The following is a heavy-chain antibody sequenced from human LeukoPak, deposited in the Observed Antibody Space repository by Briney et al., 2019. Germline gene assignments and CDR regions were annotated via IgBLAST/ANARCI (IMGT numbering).Heavy chain of an antibody. CDR2: ISPYNGNT. Sequence: GASVKVSCKASGYTFTSYDFSWVRQAPGQGLEWMGWISPYNGNTKYAQKLQGRVTMTTDTSTSTAYMELRSLRSDDTAVYYCARTPSGYYHGFDYWGQGTLVTVSS. D-gene: IGHD3-22*01. V-gene: IGHV1-18*01. CDR3: ARTPSGYYHGFDY. CDR1: GYTFTSYD. J-gene: IGHJ4*02.